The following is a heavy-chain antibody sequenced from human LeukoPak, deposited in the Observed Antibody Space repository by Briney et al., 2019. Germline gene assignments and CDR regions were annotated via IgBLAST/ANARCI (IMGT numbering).Heavy chain of an antibody. V-gene: IGHV1-69*05. J-gene: IGHJ4*02. CDR2: IIPIFGTA. D-gene: IGHD2-2*01. CDR3: ATALPDIVVVPAAFLYFDY. Sequence: SVKVSCKASGGTFSSYAISWVRQAPGQGLEWMGRIIPIFGTANYAQKFQGRVTITTDESSSTAYMELSSLRSEDTAVYYCATALPDIVVVPAAFLYFDYWGQGTLVTVSS. CDR1: GGTFSSYA.